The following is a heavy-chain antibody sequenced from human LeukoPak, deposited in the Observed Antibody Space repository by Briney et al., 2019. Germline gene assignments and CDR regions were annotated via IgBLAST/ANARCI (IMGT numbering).Heavy chain of an antibody. CDR3: ARANYYGSGPYYYYMDV. V-gene: IGHV4-61*01. CDR2: MYSSGST. J-gene: IGHJ6*03. D-gene: IGHD3-10*01. Sequence: SETLSLTCTVSGYSISSGYYWGWIRQPPGKGLEGIGYMYSSGSTNYNPSLKSRVTISVDMSKSQFSLKLSSLTAADTAVYYCARANYYGSGPYYYYMDVWGKGTTVTVSS. CDR1: GYSISSGYY.